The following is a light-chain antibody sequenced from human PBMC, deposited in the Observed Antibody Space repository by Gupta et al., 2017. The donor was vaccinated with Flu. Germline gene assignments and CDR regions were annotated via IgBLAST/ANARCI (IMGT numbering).Light chain of an antibody. J-gene: IGKJ2*01. CDR2: AAS. Sequence: DIQMTQSPSSLSASVGDRVTITCRASQRISSYLNWYQQKPGKAPELLIYAASSLQSGVPSRFSGSGSGTDFTLTISRLRAEDSATFYCQQSDGEPYTFGQGTKLEIK. CDR1: QRISSY. CDR3: QQSDGEPYT. V-gene: IGKV1-39*01.